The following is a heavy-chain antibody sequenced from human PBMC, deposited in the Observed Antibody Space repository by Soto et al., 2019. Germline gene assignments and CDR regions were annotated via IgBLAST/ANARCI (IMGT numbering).Heavy chain of an antibody. J-gene: IGHJ3*02. CDR2: IYYSGST. CDR1: GGSISSGGYY. V-gene: IGHV4-31*03. D-gene: IGHD3-22*01. CDR3: ASYLPLYDSSGYYFTGDAFDI. Sequence: QVQLQESGPGLVKPSQTLSLTCTVSGGSISSGGYYWSWIRQHPGKGLEWIGYIYYSGSTYYNPSLKSRVTISVDTSKNQFSLKLSSVTAADTAVYYCASYLPLYDSSGYYFTGDAFDIWGQGTMVTASS.